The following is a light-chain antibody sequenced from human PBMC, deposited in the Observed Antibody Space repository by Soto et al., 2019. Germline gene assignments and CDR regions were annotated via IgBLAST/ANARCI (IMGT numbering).Light chain of an antibody. J-gene: IGKJ3*01. CDR3: MQGTHWPRT. V-gene: IGKV2-30*01. CDR1: QSLVSSDGNTY. Sequence: DVVMTQSPLSLPVTLGQPASISCRSSQSLVSSDGNTYLNWFQQRPGQSPRRLIYYVSNRDSGVPDRFSGSGSGTDFTLRISRVEAEDVGVYYCMQGTHWPRTFGPGTKVDIK. CDR2: YVS.